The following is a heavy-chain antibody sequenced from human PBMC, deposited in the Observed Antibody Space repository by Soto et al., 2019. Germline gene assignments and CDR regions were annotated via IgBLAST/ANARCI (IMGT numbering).Heavy chain of an antibody. V-gene: IGHV3-30-3*01. CDR2: ISYDGSNK. D-gene: IGHD3-10*01. Sequence: QVQLVESGGGVVQPGRSLRLSGAASGFTFSSYAMHWVRQAPGKGLEWVAVISYDGSNKYYADYVKGRFTISINNSKNTPYLQMNRLRAEDTDVYYCARGGTLVRGVTYWGQGTLVTVSS. CDR1: GFTFSSYA. J-gene: IGHJ4*02. CDR3: ARGGTLVRGVTY.